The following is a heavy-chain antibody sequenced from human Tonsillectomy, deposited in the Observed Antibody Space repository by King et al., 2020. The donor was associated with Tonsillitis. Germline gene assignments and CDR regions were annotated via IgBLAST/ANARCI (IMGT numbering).Heavy chain of an antibody. V-gene: IGHV3-15*01. CDR2: IKSKTDGGTT. CDR3: TTAMSVTGLDV. D-gene: IGHD2-21*02. J-gene: IGHJ6*02. CDR1: GLPFSHAW. Sequence: EVQLVESGGGLVKPGGSLRLSCAASGLPFSHAWMTWVRQAPGKGLEWVGRIKSKTDGGTTDYAAPVKGRFTILRDDSKNMLDLQMNNLTTEDTALYYCTTAMSVTGLDVWGQGTTVTVSS.